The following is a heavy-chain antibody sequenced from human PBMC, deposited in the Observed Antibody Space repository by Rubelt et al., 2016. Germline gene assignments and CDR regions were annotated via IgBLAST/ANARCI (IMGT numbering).Heavy chain of an antibody. D-gene: IGHD1-26*01. CDR3: ARDIFRFNSGSGSYRRNFDY. V-gene: IGHV1-18*04. CDR1: GYTFTGYY. CDR2: ISAYNGNT. Sequence: VQSGAEVKKPGASVKVSCKASGYTFTGYYMHWVRQAPGQGLEWMGWISAYNGNTNYAQKVQGRVTMTADTSTSTAYMELRSLRSDDTAVYYCARDIFRFNSGSGSYRRNFDYWGQGTLVTVSS. J-gene: IGHJ4*02.